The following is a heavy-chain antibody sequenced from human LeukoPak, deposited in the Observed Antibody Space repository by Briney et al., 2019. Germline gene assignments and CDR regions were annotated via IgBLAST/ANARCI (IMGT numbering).Heavy chain of an antibody. CDR3: ARGRNYDFWSHYYYYGMDV. J-gene: IGHJ6*02. D-gene: IGHD3-3*01. CDR1: GGSISSGGYY. Sequence: SETLSLTCTVSGGSISSGGYYWSWIRQHPGKGLEWIGYIYYSGSTYYNPSLKSRVTISADTSKNQFSLKLSSVTAADTAVYYCARGRNYDFWSHYYYYGMDVWGQGTTVTVSS. V-gene: IGHV4-31*03. CDR2: IYYSGST.